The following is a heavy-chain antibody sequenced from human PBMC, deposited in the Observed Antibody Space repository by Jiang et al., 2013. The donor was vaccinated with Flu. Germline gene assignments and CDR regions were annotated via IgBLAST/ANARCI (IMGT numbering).Heavy chain of an antibody. Sequence: GVVQPGRSLRLSCAASGFTFSSYGMHWVRQAPGKGLEWVAVISYDGSNKYYADSVKGRFTISRDNSKNTLYLQMNSLRAEDTAVYYCAKNPSDHWGQGTLVIVSS. J-gene: IGHJ5*02. V-gene: IGHV3-30*18. CDR1: GFTFSSYG. CDR3: AKNPSDH. CDR2: ISYDGSNK.